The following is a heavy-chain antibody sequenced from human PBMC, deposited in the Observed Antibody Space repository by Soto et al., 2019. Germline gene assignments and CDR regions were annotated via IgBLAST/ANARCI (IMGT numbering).Heavy chain of an antibody. Sequence: ASVKVSCKASGYTFTGYYMHWVRQAPGQGLEWMGWINPNSGGTNYAQKFQGRVTMTRDTSISTAYMELSRLRSDDTAVYYCARDIGLAYNWSDPWGQGTLVTVSS. D-gene: IGHD1-26*01. CDR3: ARDIGLAYNWSDP. J-gene: IGHJ5*02. V-gene: IGHV1-2*02. CDR1: GYTFTGYY. CDR2: INPNSGGT.